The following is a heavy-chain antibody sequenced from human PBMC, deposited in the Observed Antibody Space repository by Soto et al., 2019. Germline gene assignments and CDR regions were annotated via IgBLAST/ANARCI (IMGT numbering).Heavy chain of an antibody. CDR1: GGSISSGDYY. Sequence: PSETLSLTCTVSGGSISSGDYYWSWIRQPPGKGLEWIGYIYYSGSTYYNPSLKSRVTISVDTSKNQFSLKLSSVTAADTAVYYCAREGLSDFWSGYPWREYYFDYWGQGTLVTVSS. D-gene: IGHD3-3*01. CDR3: AREGLSDFWSGYPWREYYFDY. CDR2: IYYSGST. J-gene: IGHJ4*02. V-gene: IGHV4-30-4*01.